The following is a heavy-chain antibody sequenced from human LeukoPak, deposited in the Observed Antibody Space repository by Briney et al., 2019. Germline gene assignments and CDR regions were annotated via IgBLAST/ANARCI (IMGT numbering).Heavy chain of an antibody. CDR3: ARVAKYYYGSETYYFFEH. CDR2: IKKDGSEK. Sequence: GGSLRLSCAASGFTVSSNYMSWVRQAPGKGLEWVANIKKDGSEKYYVDSVKGRFTISRDNAKNSLYLQMNSLRVEGTAVYYCARVAKYYYGSETYYFFEHWGQGTPVTASS. D-gene: IGHD3-10*01. CDR1: GFTVSSNY. V-gene: IGHV3-7*01. J-gene: IGHJ4*02.